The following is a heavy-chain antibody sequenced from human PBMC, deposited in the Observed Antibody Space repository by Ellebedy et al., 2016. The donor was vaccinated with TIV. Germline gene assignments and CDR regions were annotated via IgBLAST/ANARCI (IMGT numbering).Heavy chain of an antibody. Sequence: GESLKISCKVSGYRFSTFWINWVRRMPGKGLEWMGRIDPSDSHIKYSPSFQGHVTISVDKSSSTAYLQLTSLKASDTAMYYCARQDYYFGMDVWGQGTTVTVSS. CDR2: IDPSDSHI. CDR1: GYRFSTFW. J-gene: IGHJ6*02. V-gene: IGHV5-10-1*01. CDR3: ARQDYYFGMDV.